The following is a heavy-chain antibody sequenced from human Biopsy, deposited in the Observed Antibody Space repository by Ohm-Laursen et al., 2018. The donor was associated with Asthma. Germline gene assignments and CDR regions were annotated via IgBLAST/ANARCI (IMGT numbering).Heavy chain of an antibody. CDR3: ANTIGGVAADY. V-gene: IGHV4-39*01. D-gene: IGHD3-16*01. Sequence: GTLSLTCTVSGGSISSSSYYWGWIRQPPGKGLEWIGSIYYSGNTYYNPSLKSRVTISVDTSKNQFSLKLSSVTATDTAVYYCANTIGGVAADYWGQGTLVTVSS. CDR1: GGSISSSSYY. J-gene: IGHJ4*02. CDR2: IYYSGNT.